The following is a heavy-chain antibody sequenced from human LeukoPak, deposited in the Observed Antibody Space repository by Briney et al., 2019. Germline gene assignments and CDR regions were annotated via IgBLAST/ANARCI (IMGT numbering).Heavy chain of an antibody. J-gene: IGHJ4*02. CDR1: GFTFSNYG. Sequence: GGSLRLSCAASGFTFSNYGMHWVRQAPGKGLQWVAVISYDGSNKYYADSVKGRFTISRDNSKNTLYLQMNSLRADDTAVYYCTKVASTGFIAYYFDYWGQGTLVTVSS. CDR2: ISYDGSNK. V-gene: IGHV3-30*18. CDR3: TKVASTGFIAYYFDY. D-gene: IGHD3-16*02.